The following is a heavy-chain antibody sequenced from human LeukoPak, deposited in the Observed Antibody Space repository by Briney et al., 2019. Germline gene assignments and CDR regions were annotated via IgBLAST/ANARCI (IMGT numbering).Heavy chain of an antibody. CDR3: ARVIQQQLDGDYFDY. CDR1: GFTVSSNY. V-gene: IGHV3-53*01. D-gene: IGHD6-13*01. J-gene: IGHJ4*02. Sequence: GGSLRLSCAASGFTVSSNYMSWVRQAPGKGLEWVSVINSGGSTYYADSVKGRFTISRDNSKNTLYLQMNSLRAEDTAVYYCARVIQQQLDGDYFDYWGQGTLVTVSS. CDR2: INSGGST.